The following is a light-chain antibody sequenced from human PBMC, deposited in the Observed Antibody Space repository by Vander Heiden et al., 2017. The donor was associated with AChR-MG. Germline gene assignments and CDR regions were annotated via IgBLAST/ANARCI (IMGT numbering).Light chain of an antibody. CDR2: DVS. J-gene: IGLJ1*01. CDR3: GSYAGDDTYV. Sequence: QSALTQPRSVSGSPGQSVTISCTGTSSDVGGYNYVSWYQQHPGKAPKILIYDVSKWPSGVPDRFSGSKSENTASLTISGLQTEDEADYYCGSYAGDDTYVFGTGTKVTVL. CDR1: SSDVGGYNY. V-gene: IGLV2-11*01.